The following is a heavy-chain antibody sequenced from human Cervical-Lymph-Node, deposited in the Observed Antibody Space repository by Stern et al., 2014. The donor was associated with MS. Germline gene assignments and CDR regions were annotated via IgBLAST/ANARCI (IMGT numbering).Heavy chain of an antibody. Sequence: VQLVESGGGVVQPGTSLRLSCAASGFTFSSYGMHWVRQAPGKGLEWVALAWYDGSTAYYTNSVKGRFTISRDNCKNTLSLQMNSLTAEDTAVYYCARGHIPYAYNYLFDYWGQGTLVTVSS. CDR2: AWYDGSTA. CDR3: ARGHIPYAYNYLFDY. D-gene: IGHD5-24*01. V-gene: IGHV3-33*01. CDR1: GFTFSSYG. J-gene: IGHJ4*02.